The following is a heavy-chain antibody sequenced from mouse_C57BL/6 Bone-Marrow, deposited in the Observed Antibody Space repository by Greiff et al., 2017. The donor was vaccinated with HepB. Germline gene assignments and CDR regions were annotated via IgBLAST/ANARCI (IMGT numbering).Heavy chain of an antibody. CDR1: GYTFTSYW. D-gene: IGHD3-2*02. CDR2: IYPGSGST. CDR3: ASETAQARGAWFAY. J-gene: IGHJ3*01. V-gene: IGHV1-55*01. Sequence: QLQQPGAELVKPGASVKMSCKASGYTFTSYWITWVKQRPGQGLEWIGDIYPGSGSTNYNEKFKSKATLTVDTSSSTAYMQLSSLTSEDSAVYYCASETAQARGAWFAYWGQGTLVTVSA.